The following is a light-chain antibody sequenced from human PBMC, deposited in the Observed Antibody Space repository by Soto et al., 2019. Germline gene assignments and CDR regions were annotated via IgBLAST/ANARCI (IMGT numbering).Light chain of an antibody. J-gene: IGLJ1*01. V-gene: IGLV2-14*01. CDR3: SSYTSSSTRV. CDR2: EVS. Sequence: QSALTQPASVSGSPGQSITISCTGTSSDVGGYNYVSWYQQHPGKAPKLMIYEVSYRPSGVSDRFSGSKSGITASLTISGLQAEDEAVYYCSSYTSSSTRVFGTGTKVTVL. CDR1: SSDVGGYNY.